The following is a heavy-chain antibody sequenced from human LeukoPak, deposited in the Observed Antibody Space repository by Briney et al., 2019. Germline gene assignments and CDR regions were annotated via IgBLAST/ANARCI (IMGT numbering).Heavy chain of an antibody. J-gene: IGHJ4*02. V-gene: IGHV4-34*01. D-gene: IGHD3-3*01. CDR3: ARGDISKYDFWSGYYPSQGYYFDY. CDR2: INHSGST. Sequence: SETLSLTCAVYGGSFSGYYWSWIRQPPGKGLEWIGEINHSGSTNYNPSLKSRVTISVDTSKNQFSLKLSSVTAADTAVYYCARGDISKYDFWSGYYPSQGYYFDYWGQGTLVTVSS. CDR1: GGSFSGYY.